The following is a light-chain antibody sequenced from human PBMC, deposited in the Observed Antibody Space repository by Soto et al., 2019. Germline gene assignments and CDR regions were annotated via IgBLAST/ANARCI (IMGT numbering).Light chain of an antibody. J-gene: IGKJ4*01. CDR2: GAS. V-gene: IGKV3-15*01. Sequence: ETVMTQSPATLSMSPGERVTLSCRASRSVDTRLAWYQQKPGQSPRLLIYGASTSATGSPASFSGSGSETEFTLTISSLQSEDFAVYYCQQYSSWPLTFGGGTKVDLK. CDR1: RSVDTR. CDR3: QQYSSWPLT.